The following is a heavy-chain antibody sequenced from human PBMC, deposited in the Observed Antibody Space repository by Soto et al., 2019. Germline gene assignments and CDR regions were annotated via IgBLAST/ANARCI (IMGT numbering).Heavy chain of an antibody. D-gene: IGHD6-19*01. J-gene: IGHJ4*02. CDR1: GYTLTELS. CDR2: INPYNGNT. CDR3: TRAFANSAWFCDY. V-gene: IGHV1-18*01. Sequence: GASVKVSCTVSGYTLTELSMHWVRQAPGKGLEWMGWINPYNGNTNYAQKFQGRVAMTTDTSTSTAYMELRSLRYDDTAMYYCTRAFANSAWFCDYWGQGTLVTVSS.